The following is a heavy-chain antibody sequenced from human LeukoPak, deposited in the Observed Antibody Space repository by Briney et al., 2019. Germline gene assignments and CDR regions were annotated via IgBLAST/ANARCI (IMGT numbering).Heavy chain of an antibody. CDR2: IYYSGST. V-gene: IGHV4-39*07. J-gene: IGHJ4*02. Sequence: NPSETLSLTCTVSGGSISNRNHYWGWIRQPPGKGLEWIGSIYYSGSTYYNPSLKSRVTISVDTSKNQFSLKLSSVTAADTAVYYCASMPLGNDYFDYWGQGTLVTVSS. D-gene: IGHD7-27*01. CDR3: ASMPLGNDYFDY. CDR1: GGSISNRNHY.